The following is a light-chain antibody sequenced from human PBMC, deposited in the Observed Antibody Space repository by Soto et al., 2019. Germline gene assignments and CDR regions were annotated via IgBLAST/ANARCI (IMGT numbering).Light chain of an antibody. CDR3: QQYNTYSYT. J-gene: IGKJ5*01. Sequence: DIQMTQSPSTLSASVGDRATITCRASQSIASYLSWYQQKPGKAPKLFIYAASRLQSGVPSRFSGSGSGTQFTLTISSLQPDDFAIYYCQQYNTYSYTFGQGTRLEIK. CDR2: AAS. V-gene: IGKV1-5*01. CDR1: QSIASY.